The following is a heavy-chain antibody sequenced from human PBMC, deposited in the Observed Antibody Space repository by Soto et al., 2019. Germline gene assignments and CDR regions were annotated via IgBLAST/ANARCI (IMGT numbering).Heavy chain of an antibody. CDR3: ARASDITIFGVVIISDLDYYYYMAV. J-gene: IGHJ6*03. CDR1: GYTFTSYD. Sequence: ASVKVSCKASGYTFTSYDIYWVRQATGQGLEWMGWMNPNSGNTGYAQKFQGRVTMTRNTSISTAYMELSSLRSEDTAVYYCARASDITIFGVVIISDLDYYYYMAVRGKGTTVTVSS. D-gene: IGHD3-3*01. V-gene: IGHV1-8*01. CDR2: MNPNSGNT.